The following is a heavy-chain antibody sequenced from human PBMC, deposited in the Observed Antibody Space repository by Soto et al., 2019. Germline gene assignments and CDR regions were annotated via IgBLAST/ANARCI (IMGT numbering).Heavy chain of an antibody. CDR2: IYWDDDE. Sequence: QITLKESGPTLVRPTQTLTLTCTVSGFSLSSSGLGVDWIRQPPGKALEWLGIIYWDDDERYSPSLRSRLTMTKDASLNQVVLRMTNMDPLDTATYYCAHSGPEGWALEYWVQGLLVTVSS. CDR3: AHSGPEGWALEY. CDR1: GFSLSSSGLG. V-gene: IGHV2-5*02. J-gene: IGHJ4*02.